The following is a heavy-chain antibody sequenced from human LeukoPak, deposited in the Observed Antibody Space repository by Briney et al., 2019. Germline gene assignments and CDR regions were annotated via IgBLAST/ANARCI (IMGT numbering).Heavy chain of an antibody. D-gene: IGHD2-2*01. J-gene: IGHJ3*02. V-gene: IGHV1-2*02. CDR1: GYTFTGYY. Sequence: GASVKVSCKASGYTFTGYYMHWVRQAPGQGLEWMGWINPNSGDTKYAQKFQGRVTMTRDTSISTAYMELSRLRSDDTAVYYCAREDIVVVPAAVSFDIWGQGTMVTVSS. CDR2: INPNSGDT. CDR3: AREDIVVVPAAVSFDI.